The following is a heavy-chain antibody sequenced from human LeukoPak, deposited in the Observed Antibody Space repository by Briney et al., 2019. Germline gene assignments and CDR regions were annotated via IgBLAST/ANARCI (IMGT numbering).Heavy chain of an antibody. Sequence: SETLSLTCTVSGGSISSYYWSWIRQPPGKGLEWIGYIYTSGSTNYNPSLKSRVTISVDTSKNQFSLKLSSVTAADTAVYYCARHARDTAMDLYFDYWGQGTLVTVSS. J-gene: IGHJ4*02. D-gene: IGHD5-18*01. CDR3: ARHARDTAMDLYFDY. CDR2: IYTSGST. V-gene: IGHV4-4*09. CDR1: GGSISSYY.